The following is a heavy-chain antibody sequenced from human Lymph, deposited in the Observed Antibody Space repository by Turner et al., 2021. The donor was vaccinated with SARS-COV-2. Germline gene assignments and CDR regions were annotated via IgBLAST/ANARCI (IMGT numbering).Heavy chain of an antibody. CDR1: GFTFSNYA. D-gene: IGHD1-1*01. J-gene: IGHJ4*02. Sequence: EVHPLEYGGRLVQPGDSLRLSCNASGFTFSNYAMSWVRQAPGRGLEWVSTISKSGGTTYYTDSVKGQFTISRDNSKNTLYLQMNSLRAEDTAVYYCAKDPNWYVLSAVDYWGQGTLVTVSS. V-gene: IGHV3-23*01. CDR2: ISKSGGTT. CDR3: AKDPNWYVLSAVDY.